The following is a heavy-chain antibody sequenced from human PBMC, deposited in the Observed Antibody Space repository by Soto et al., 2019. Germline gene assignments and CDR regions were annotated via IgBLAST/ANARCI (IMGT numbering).Heavy chain of an antibody. D-gene: IGHD3-10*01. Sequence: PSETLSLTCTVSGGSISRYYWSWIRQPPGKGLEWIGYIYYSGSTNYNPFLKSRVTISVDTSKNQFSLKLSSVTAADTAVFYCARQMVRGLYYFDFWGQRTPVTVSA. J-gene: IGHJ4*02. CDR1: GGSISRYY. CDR3: ARQMVRGLYYFDF. CDR2: IYYSGST. V-gene: IGHV4-59*01.